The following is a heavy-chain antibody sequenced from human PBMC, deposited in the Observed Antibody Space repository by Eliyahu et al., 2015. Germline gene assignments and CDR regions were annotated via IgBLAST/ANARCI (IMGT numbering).Heavy chain of an antibody. V-gene: IGHV4-34*01. J-gene: IGHJ4*02. D-gene: IGHD6-13*01. CDR3: ARVRGIAAAGTDIYFDY. CDR1: GGSFSGYY. CDR2: INHSGST. Sequence: QVQLQQWGAGLLKPSETLSLTCAVYGGSFSGYYWSWIRQPPGKGLEWIGEINHSGSTNYNPSLKSRVTISVDTSKNQFSLKLSSVTAADTAVYYCARVRGIAAAGTDIYFDYWGQGTLVTVSS.